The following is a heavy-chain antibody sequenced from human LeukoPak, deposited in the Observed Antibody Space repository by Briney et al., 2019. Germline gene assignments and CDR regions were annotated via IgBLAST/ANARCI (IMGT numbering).Heavy chain of an antibody. CDR1: GFTFSSYA. D-gene: IGHD6-6*01. V-gene: IGHV3-23*01. CDR2: VSGSGGST. CDR3: AKSDSSSLRFFDY. Sequence: QPGGSLRLSCAASGFTFSSYAMSWVRQAPGKGLEWVSAVSGSGGSTYYADSVKGRFTISRDNSKNTLYLQMNSLRAEDTAVYYCAKSDSSSLRFFDYWGQGTLVTVSS. J-gene: IGHJ4*02.